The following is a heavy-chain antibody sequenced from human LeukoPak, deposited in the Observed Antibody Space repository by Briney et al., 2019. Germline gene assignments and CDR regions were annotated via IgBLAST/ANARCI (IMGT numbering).Heavy chain of an antibody. J-gene: IGHJ4*02. Sequence: PGGSLRLSCAASGFTFSNYWMSWVRQAPGKGLEWVANIKEDGSEKYYVDSVKGRFTISRDNAKNSLYLQMSSLRDEDTAVYYCARDLILADNGGSSAHDFWGQGTLVTVSS. CDR2: IKEDGSEK. D-gene: IGHD2-15*01. V-gene: IGHV3-7*01. CDR1: GFTFSNYW. CDR3: ARDLILADNGGSSAHDF.